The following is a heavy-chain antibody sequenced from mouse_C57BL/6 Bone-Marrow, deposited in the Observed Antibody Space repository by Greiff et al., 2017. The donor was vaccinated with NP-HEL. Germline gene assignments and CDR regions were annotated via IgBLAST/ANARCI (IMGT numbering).Heavy chain of an antibody. CDR2: INPSTGGT. CDR3: ARRGYGAY. J-gene: IGHJ3*01. CDR1: GYSFTGYY. V-gene: IGHV1-42*01. Sequence: VHVKQSGPELVKPGASVKISCKASGYSFTGYYMNWVKQSPEKSLEWIGEINPSTGGTTYNQKFKAKATLTVDKSSSTAYMQLKSLTSEDSAVYYCARRGYGAYWGQGTLVTVSA. D-gene: IGHD3-2*02.